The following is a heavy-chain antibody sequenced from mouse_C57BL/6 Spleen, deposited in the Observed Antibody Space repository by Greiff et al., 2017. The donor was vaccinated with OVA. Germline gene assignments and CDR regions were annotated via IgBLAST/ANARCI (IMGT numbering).Heavy chain of an antibody. CDR2: ISSGGSYT. CDR1: GFTFSSYG. V-gene: IGHV5-6*01. CDR3: ARTGTGFDY. D-gene: IGHD2-14*01. Sequence: EVNVVESGGDLVKPGGSLKLSCAASGFTFSSYGMSWVRQTPDKRLEWVATISSGGSYTYYPDSVKGRFTISRDNAKNTLYLQMSSLKSEDTAMYYCARTGTGFDYWGQGTTLTVSS. J-gene: IGHJ2*01.